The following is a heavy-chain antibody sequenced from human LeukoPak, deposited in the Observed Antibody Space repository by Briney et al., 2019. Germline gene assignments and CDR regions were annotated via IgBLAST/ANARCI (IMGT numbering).Heavy chain of an antibody. CDR3: ARGSVVGASGY. CDR2: INHSGST. CDR1: GGSFSGYY. V-gene: IGHV4-34*01. D-gene: IGHD1-26*01. J-gene: IGHJ4*02. Sequence: SETLSLTCAVYGGSFSGYYWSWIRQPPGKGLEWIGEINHSGSTNYNPSLKSRVTISVDTSKNQFSLKLSSVTAADTAVYYCARGSVVGASGYWGRGTLVTVSS.